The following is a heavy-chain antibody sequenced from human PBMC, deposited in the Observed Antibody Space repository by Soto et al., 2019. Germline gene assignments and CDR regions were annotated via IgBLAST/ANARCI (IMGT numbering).Heavy chain of an antibody. CDR2: FYYTGST. D-gene: IGHD6-13*01. Sequence: PSETLSLTCTVSGGSIGSSNYYWGWIRQPPGNGLGWIGSFYYTGSTFYDPSLRSRVAIFVDTSKNQFSLNLSSVTAADTAVYFCARLGSSSAYYSMDVWGQGTTVT. CDR1: GGSIGSSNYY. V-gene: IGHV4-39*01. J-gene: IGHJ6*02. CDR3: ARLGSSSAYYSMDV.